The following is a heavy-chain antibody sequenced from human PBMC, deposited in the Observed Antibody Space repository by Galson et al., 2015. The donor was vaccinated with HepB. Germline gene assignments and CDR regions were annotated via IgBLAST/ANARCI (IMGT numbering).Heavy chain of an antibody. CDR1: GYTFTSYA. V-gene: IGHV1-3*01. Sequence: SVKVSCKASGYTFTSYAMHWVRQAPGQRLEWMGWINAGNGNTKYSQEFQGRVTITRDTSASTAYMELSSLRSEDTAVYYCARVYYDYVWGSYRLPAPFDYWGQGTLVTVSS. D-gene: IGHD3-16*02. CDR3: ARVYYDYVWGSYRLPAPFDY. CDR2: INAGNGNT. J-gene: IGHJ4*02.